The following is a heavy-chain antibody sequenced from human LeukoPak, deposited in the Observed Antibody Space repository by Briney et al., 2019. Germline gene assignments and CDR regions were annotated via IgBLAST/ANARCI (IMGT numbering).Heavy chain of an antibody. CDR2: RNAGNGNT. J-gene: IGHJ5*02. V-gene: IGHV1-3*02. Sequence: ASVKVSCKASGYTFTSYAMHWVRQAPGQRLEWMGWRNAGNGNTKYSQEFQGRVTITRDTSASTAYLDLSRLRSDDTAVFYCARGGYCSSPTCYTKLDTWGQGTLVTVSS. CDR1: GYTFTSYA. D-gene: IGHD2-2*02. CDR3: ARGGYCSSPTCYTKLDT.